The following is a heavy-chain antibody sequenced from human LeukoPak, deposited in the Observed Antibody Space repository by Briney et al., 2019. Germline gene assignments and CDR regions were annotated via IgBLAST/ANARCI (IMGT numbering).Heavy chain of an antibody. CDR1: GFTFDDYA. V-gene: IGHV3-9*01. J-gene: IGHJ3*02. D-gene: IGHD3-10*01. Sequence: GRSLRLSCAASGFTFDDYAMHWVRQAPGKGLEWVSGISWNSGSIGYADSVKGRFTISRDNAKNSLYLQMNSLRAEDTALYYCAKAPGYGSGSYWAFDIWGQGTMVAVSS. CDR2: ISWNSGSI. CDR3: AKAPGYGSGSYWAFDI.